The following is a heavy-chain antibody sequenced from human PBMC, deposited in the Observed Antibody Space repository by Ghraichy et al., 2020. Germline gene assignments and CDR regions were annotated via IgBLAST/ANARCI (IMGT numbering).Heavy chain of an antibody. D-gene: IGHD1-1*01. V-gene: IGHV3-53*01. J-gene: IGHJ3*02. CDR3: ARGLDLQGLDAFDI. CDR2: IYSGGST. Sequence: GESLNISCAASGFTVSSNYMSWVRQAPGKGLEWVSVIYSGGSTYYADSVKGRFTISRDNSKNTLYLQMNSLRAEDTAVYYCARGLDLQGLDAFDIWGQGTMVTVSS. CDR1: GFTVSSNY.